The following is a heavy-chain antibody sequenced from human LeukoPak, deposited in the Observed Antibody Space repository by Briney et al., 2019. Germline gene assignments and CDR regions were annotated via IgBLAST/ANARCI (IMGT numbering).Heavy chain of an antibody. CDR2: ISGSGGSP. V-gene: IGHV3-23*01. J-gene: IGHJ4*02. Sequence: PGGSLRLSCAASGFTFSIYAMSWVPHAPGKGLEWVSAISGSGGSPSYAHPAKGEFTISRDNSKNTLYLQMNSLRAEDTAVYYCAKANTYYDFWSGPGTDYWGQGTLVTVSS. CDR1: GFTFSIYA. CDR3: AKANTYYDFWSGPGTDY. D-gene: IGHD3-3*01.